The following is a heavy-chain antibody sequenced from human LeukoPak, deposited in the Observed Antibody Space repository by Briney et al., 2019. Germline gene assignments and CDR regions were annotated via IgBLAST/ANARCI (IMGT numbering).Heavy chain of an antibody. CDR1: GFTFSSYA. Sequence: GGSLRLSCSASGFTFSSYAMHWVRQAPGKGLEYVSAISSNGGSTYYADSVKGRFTISRDNAKNSLYLQMNSLRAEDTAVYYCAREGVLLWFGELAHYYYGMDVWGQGTTVTVSS. V-gene: IGHV3-64*04. CDR3: AREGVLLWFGELAHYYYGMDV. D-gene: IGHD3-10*01. CDR2: ISSNGGST. J-gene: IGHJ6*02.